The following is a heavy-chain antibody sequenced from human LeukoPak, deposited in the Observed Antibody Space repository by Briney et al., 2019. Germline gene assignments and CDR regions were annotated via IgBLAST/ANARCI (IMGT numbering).Heavy chain of an antibody. D-gene: IGHD2-2*01. J-gene: IGHJ4*02. CDR3: ARDTGPSGTAFDY. CDR1: GGSISSSSSY. V-gene: IGHV4-39*07. Sequence: SEALSLTCTVSGGSISSSSSYWVWIRQPPGKGLEWIGTIYYSRNTYYNPSLKSRVTISVDTSKNQFSLKLTSVTAADTAVYYCARDTGPSGTAFDYWGQGTLVTVSS. CDR2: IYYSRNT.